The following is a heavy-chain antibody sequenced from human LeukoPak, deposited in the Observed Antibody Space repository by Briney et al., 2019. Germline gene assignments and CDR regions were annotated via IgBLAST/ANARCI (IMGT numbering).Heavy chain of an antibody. CDR3: ARALYNSGWYPDYFDS. D-gene: IGHD6-13*01. CDR2: IKRDGSDK. Sequence: GGSLRLSCAASGFTFSNYWMSWVRQAPGKGLEWVANIKRDGSDKYYVVSVEGRFTISRDNAKNSLFLQMSGLRVEDTAMYYCARALYNSGWYPDYFDSWGQGTLVTVSS. J-gene: IGHJ4*02. CDR1: GFTFSNYW. V-gene: IGHV3-7*01.